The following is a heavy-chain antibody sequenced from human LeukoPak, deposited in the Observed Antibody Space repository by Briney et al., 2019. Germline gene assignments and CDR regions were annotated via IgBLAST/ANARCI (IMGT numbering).Heavy chain of an antibody. CDR3: ARESGNFLWDY. CDR2: IWYDGSNK. J-gene: IGHJ4*02. V-gene: IGHV3-33*08. D-gene: IGHD3-16*01. Sequence: PGGSLSLSCAASGFTFSSYGMHWVGQAPGKGLEWVAVIWYDGSNKYYADSVKGRFTISRDNSKNTLYLQMNSLRAEDTAVYYCARESGNFLWDYWAQGNLHSVSS. CDR1: GFTFSSYG.